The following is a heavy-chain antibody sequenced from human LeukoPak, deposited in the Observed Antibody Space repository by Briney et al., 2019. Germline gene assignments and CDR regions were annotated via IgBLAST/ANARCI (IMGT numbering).Heavy chain of an antibody. CDR3: ARDLLNAFDI. J-gene: IGHJ3*02. D-gene: IGHD2/OR15-2a*01. CDR1: GYSISSGYY. Sequence: SETLSLTCTFSGYSISSGYYWGRIRQPPGKGLEWIGSIYHSGSTYYNPSLKSRVTISVDTSKNQFSLKLSSVTAADTAVYYCARDLLNAFDIWGQGTMVTVSS. V-gene: IGHV4-38-2*02. CDR2: IYHSGST.